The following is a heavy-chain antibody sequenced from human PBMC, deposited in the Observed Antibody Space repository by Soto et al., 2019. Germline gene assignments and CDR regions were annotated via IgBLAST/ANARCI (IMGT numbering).Heavy chain of an antibody. CDR1: GYTFTSYA. CDR2: INAGNGNT. V-gene: IGHV1-3*01. Sequence: VASVKVSCKASGYTFTSYAMHWVRQAPGQRLEWMGWINAGNGNTKYSQKFQGRVTITRDTSASTAYMELSSLRSEDTAVYYCARDYDFWSGYYSDDTWSAPWGQGTLVTVSS. D-gene: IGHD3-3*01. J-gene: IGHJ5*02. CDR3: ARDYDFWSGYYSDDTWSAP.